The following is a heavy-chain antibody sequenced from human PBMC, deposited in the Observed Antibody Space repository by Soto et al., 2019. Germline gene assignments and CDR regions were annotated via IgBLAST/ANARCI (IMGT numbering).Heavy chain of an antibody. D-gene: IGHD1-26*01. CDR2: ISWNSGSI. CDR3: AKAPLLVRDAFDI. V-gene: IGHV3-9*01. Sequence: GGSLRLSCAASGFTFDDYAMHWVRQAPGKGLEWVSGISWNSGSIGYADSVKGRFTISRDNAKNSLYLQMNSLRAEDTALYYCAKAPLLVRDAFDIWGQGTMVTVSS. CDR1: GFTFDDYA. J-gene: IGHJ3*02.